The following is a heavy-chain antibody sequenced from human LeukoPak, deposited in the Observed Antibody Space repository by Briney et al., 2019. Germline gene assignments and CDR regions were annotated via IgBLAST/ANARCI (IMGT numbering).Heavy chain of an antibody. V-gene: IGHV6-1*01. CDR3: ARGQHGGTFGGVIVHVSGFDY. Sequence: SQTLSLTCAISGDSVSSKSAAWNWIRQSPSRGLEWLGRTYFRTKWYNDYAISVKSRITINPGTSENQFTLHLNSVTPEDTAVYYCARGQHGGTFGGVIVHVSGFDYWGQGAQVTVSS. D-gene: IGHD3-16*02. J-gene: IGHJ4*02. CDR2: TYFRTKWYN. CDR1: GDSVSSKSAA.